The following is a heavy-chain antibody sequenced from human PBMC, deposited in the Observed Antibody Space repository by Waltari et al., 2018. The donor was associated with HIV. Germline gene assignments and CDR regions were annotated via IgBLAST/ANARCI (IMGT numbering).Heavy chain of an antibody. CDR1: GYTFTGYY. CDR2: INPNRGGA. D-gene: IGHD1-26*01. J-gene: IGHJ5*02. Sequence: QVKLVQSGAEVKKPGASVKVSCKASGYTFTGYYMHWVRQAPGQGLEYIGWINPNRGGAKFSLKFQGRVTMTSDTSITTAYMELRRLTPDDTAVYFCAGGAIVGAMGNGRFDPWGQGTLVTVFS. V-gene: IGHV1-2*02. CDR3: AGGAIVGAMGNGRFDP.